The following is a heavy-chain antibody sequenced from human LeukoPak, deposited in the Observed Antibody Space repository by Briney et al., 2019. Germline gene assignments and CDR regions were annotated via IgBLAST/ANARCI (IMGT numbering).Heavy chain of an antibody. CDR1: GFTFSSYS. CDR2: ISSSSSYI. D-gene: IGHD3-3*01. CDR3: ARDGELFWSGYYGWDY. J-gene: IGHJ4*02. Sequence: GGSLRLSCAASGFTFSSYSMNWVRQAPGKGLEWVSSISSSSSYIYYADSVKGRFTISRDNAKNSLYLQMNSLRAEDTAVYYCARDGELFWSGYYGWDYWGQGTLVTVSS. V-gene: IGHV3-21*01.